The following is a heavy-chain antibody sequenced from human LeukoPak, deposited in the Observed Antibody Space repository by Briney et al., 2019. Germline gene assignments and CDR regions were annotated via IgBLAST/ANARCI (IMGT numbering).Heavy chain of an antibody. CDR1: GFTFNTYT. CDR3: ARDPTSSWETAFDI. CDR2: ISSGTSYI. V-gene: IGHV3-21*01. J-gene: IGHJ3*02. Sequence: GGSLRLSCAASGFTFNTYTMNWVRQAPGKGLEWVSSISSGTSYIYYADSVKGRFTISRDNAENSLYLQMNSLRAEDTAVYYCARDPTSSWETAFDIWGQGTMVTVSS. D-gene: IGHD1-26*01.